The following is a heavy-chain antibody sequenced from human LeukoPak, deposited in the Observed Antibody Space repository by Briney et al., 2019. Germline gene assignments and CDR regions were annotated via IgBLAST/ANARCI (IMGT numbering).Heavy chain of an antibody. D-gene: IGHD3-22*01. CDR2: IIPIFGTA. V-gene: IGHV1-69*06. Sequence: SVKVSCKASGYTFTSKYMHWVRQAPGQGLEWMGGIIPIFGTANYAQKFQGRVTITADKSTSTAYMELSSLRSEDTAVYYCAIRYYDSSGYYSLFDYWGQGTLVTVSS. J-gene: IGHJ4*02. CDR1: GYTFTSKY. CDR3: AIRYYDSSGYYSLFDY.